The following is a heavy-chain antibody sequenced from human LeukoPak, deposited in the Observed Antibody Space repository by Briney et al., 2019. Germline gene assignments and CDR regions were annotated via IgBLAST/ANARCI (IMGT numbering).Heavy chain of an antibody. CDR1: GFTFNSYG. CDR3: GKGSSTSGCPDY. J-gene: IGHJ4*02. CDR2: IRYDGSIK. D-gene: IGHD6-19*01. V-gene: IGHV3-30*02. Sequence: GGSLRLSCAASGFTFNSYGMHWVRQALGKGLDWVAFIRYDGSIKHYADSVKGRFTISRDNSKNTLFLQMNGLRPEDTAVYYCGKGSSTSGCPDYWGQGTLVTVSS.